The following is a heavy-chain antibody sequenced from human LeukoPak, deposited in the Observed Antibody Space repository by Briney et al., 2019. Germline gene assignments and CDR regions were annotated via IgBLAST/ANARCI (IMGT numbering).Heavy chain of an antibody. J-gene: IGHJ4*02. CDR1: GYSFTNYW. CDR2: IDPSDSET. Sequence: GESLQISFKASGYSFTNYWIGWVRQMPGKGREWMGIIDPSDSETRYTPSLQAQITISADKSLTTAYLQWSSLKASDTAMYYCARQTAMGRSGDYWGQGTLVSVSS. CDR3: ARQTAMGRSGDY. V-gene: IGHV5-51*01. D-gene: IGHD5-18*01.